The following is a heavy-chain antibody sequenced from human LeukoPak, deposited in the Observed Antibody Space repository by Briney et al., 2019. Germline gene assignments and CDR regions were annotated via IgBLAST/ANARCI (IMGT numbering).Heavy chain of an antibody. J-gene: IGHJ4*02. Sequence: SETLSLTCTVSGGSISSTNYYWGWIRQPPGRGLEWIGSVYYSGNTYYSPSLKSRVTLSVDTSKNRFSLRLSSVTAADTAVYYCARHCSGGSCYSDFDYWGQGTLVTVSS. D-gene: IGHD2-15*01. CDR2: VYYSGNT. V-gene: IGHV4-39*01. CDR3: ARHCSGGSCYSDFDY. CDR1: GGSISSTNYY.